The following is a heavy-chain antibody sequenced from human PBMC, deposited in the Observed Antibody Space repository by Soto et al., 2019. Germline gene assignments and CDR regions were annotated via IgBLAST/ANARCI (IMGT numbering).Heavy chain of an antibody. CDR2: INPSGGST. Sequence: GASVKVSCKASGYTLIMYYIHWMRQAPGQGLEWMGKINPSGGSTTYAQKFQGRVTMTRDTSTSTVYMDLSSLRSEDTALYYCARSPYSSGYYYAIDYWGQGTQVTVSS. V-gene: IGHV1-46*01. CDR1: GYTLIMYY. CDR3: ARSPYSSGYYYAIDY. D-gene: IGHD3-22*01. J-gene: IGHJ4*02.